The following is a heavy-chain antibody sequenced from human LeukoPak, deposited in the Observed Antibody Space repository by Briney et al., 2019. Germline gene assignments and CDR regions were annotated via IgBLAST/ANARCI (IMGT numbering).Heavy chain of an antibody. D-gene: IGHD2-15*01. Sequence: PSETLSLTCTVSGGSIRSGDYYWSWIRQPPGKGLEWIGYIYFSGSTYYNPSLKSRVTISVDTSKNQFSLKLSSVTAADTGVYYCARRMKLASKGDAFDIWGQGTMVTVSS. CDR3: ARRMKLASKGDAFDI. J-gene: IGHJ3*02. CDR1: GGSIRSGDYY. CDR2: IYFSGST. V-gene: IGHV4-30-4*01.